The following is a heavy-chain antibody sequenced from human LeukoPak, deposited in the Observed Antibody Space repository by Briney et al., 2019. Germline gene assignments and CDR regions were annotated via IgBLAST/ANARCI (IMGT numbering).Heavy chain of an antibody. Sequence: PSETLSLTCTVSGGSISSHYWSWFRQPPGKGLEWIGYIYYSGSTNYNPSLKSRVTISVDTSKNQFSLKLSSVTAADTAVYYCARGGDYYGSGSSLGYWGQGTLVTVSS. J-gene: IGHJ4*02. CDR2: IYYSGST. CDR3: ARGGDYYGSGSSLGY. D-gene: IGHD3-10*01. V-gene: IGHV4-59*11. CDR1: GGSISSHY.